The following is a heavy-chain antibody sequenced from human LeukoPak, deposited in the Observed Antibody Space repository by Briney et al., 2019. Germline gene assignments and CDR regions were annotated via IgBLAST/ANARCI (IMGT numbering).Heavy chain of an antibody. D-gene: IGHD3-10*01. V-gene: IGHV1-18*01. Sequence: ASVTVSCKASGYTFSTYPMNWVRQAPGQGLEWMGWISAYNGNTNYAQKLQGRVTMTTDTSTSTAYMELRSLRSDDTAVYYCARSMAFYGSGSLDYWGQGTLVTVSS. CDR2: ISAYNGNT. J-gene: IGHJ4*02. CDR1: GYTFSTYP. CDR3: ARSMAFYGSGSLDY.